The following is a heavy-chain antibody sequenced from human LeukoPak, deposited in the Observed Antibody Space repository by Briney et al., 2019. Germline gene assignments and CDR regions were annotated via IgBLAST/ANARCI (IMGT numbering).Heavy chain of an antibody. J-gene: IGHJ3*02. Sequence: PSETLSLTCTVSGGSISSGSYYWSWIRQPAGKGLEWIGRIYTSGSTNYNPSLKSRVTISVDTSKNQFSLKLSSVTAADTAVYYCARDHSGSYLRPKFDAFDIWGQGTMVTVSS. CDR3: ARDHSGSYLRPKFDAFDI. D-gene: IGHD1-26*01. CDR1: GGSISSGSYY. CDR2: IYTSGST. V-gene: IGHV4-61*02.